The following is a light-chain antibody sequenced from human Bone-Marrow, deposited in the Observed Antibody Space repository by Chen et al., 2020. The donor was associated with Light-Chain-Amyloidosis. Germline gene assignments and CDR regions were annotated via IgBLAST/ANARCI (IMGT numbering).Light chain of an antibody. V-gene: IGKV2-28*01. CDR1: QSLLHSNGYNY. CDR3: MQALQTPCA. Sequence: DIVMTQSPLSLPVTPGEPASISCRSSQSLLHSNGYNYLDWYLQKPGQSPQLLIYLGSNRASGVPDRCSGSGSGTDFTLKISRVEAEDVGVYYCMQALQTPCAFGQGTKVEIK. CDR2: LGS. J-gene: IGKJ1*01.